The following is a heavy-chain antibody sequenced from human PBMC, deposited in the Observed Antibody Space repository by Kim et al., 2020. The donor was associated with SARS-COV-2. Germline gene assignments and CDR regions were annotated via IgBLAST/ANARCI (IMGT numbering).Heavy chain of an antibody. J-gene: IGHJ4*02. CDR2: IYYSGST. Sequence: SETLSLTCTVSGGSISSSSYYWSWIRQPPGKGLEWIGSIYYSGSTYYNPSLKSRVTISVDTSKNQFSLKLSSVTAADTAVYYCARDKAYDSSGYYDYWGQGTLVTVSS. V-gene: IGHV4-39*07. D-gene: IGHD3-22*01. CDR3: ARDKAYDSSGYYDY. CDR1: GGSISSSSYY.